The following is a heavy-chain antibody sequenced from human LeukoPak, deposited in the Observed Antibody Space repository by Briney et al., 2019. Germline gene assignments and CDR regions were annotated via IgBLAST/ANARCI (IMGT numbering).Heavy chain of an antibody. CDR1: GGSFSGYY. J-gene: IGHJ4*02. V-gene: IGHV4-34*01. D-gene: IGHD5-24*01. CDR3: ARGGVEMADY. CDR2: INHSGST. Sequence: SETPSLTCAVYGGSFSGYYWSWIRQPPGKGLEWIGEINHSGSTNYNPSLKSRVTISVDTSKNQFSLKLSSVTAADTAVYYCARGGVEMADYWGQGTLVTVSS.